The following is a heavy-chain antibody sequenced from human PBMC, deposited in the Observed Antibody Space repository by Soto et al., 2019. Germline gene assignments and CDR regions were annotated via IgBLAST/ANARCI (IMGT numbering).Heavy chain of an antibody. Sequence: GGSLRLSCAASGFSFSNVWMTWVRQAPGKGLEWVSAISGSGGSTYYADSVKGRFTISRDNSKNTLYLQMNSLRAEDTAVYYCASYWLLPHDAFDICGQGTIRTVSS. J-gene: IGHJ3*02. CDR2: ISGSGGST. D-gene: IGHD3-22*01. V-gene: IGHV3-23*01. CDR1: GFSFSNVW. CDR3: ASYWLLPHDAFDI.